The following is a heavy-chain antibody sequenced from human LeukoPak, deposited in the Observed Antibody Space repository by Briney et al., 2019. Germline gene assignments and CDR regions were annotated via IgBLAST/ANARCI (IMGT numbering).Heavy chain of an antibody. Sequence: GGSLRLSCAASGFTFSSYSMNWVRQAPGKGLGWVSSISSSSSYIYYADSVKGRFTISRDNAKNSLYLQMNSLRAEDTAVYYCASQPGGSYYGVTLGVSSDYWGQGTLVTVSS. CDR1: GFTFSSYS. D-gene: IGHD1-26*01. V-gene: IGHV3-21*01. CDR2: ISSSSSYI. CDR3: ASQPGGSYYGVTLGVSSDY. J-gene: IGHJ4*02.